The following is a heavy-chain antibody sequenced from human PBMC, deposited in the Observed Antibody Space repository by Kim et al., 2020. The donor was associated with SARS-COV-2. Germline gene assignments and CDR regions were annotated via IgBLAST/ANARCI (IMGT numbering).Heavy chain of an antibody. J-gene: IGHJ3*02. D-gene: IGHD5-12*01. V-gene: IGHV4-31*02. CDR3: ARDPTGYGRFDI. Sequence: SYTPSIKSRLTISVDTSKNQFSLKLSSVTAADTAVYYCARDPTGYGRFDIWGQGTMVTVSS.